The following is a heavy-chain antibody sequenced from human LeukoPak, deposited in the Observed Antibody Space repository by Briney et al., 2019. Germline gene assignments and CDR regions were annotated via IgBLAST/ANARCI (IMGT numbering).Heavy chain of an antibody. CDR3: ARALVLGYYYYYMDV. CDR1: GGSFSGYY. Sequence: SETLSLTCAVYGGSFSGYYWSWIRQPPGKGLEWIGEINHSGSTNYNPSLKSRVTISVDTSKNQFSLKLSSVTAADTAVYYCARALVLGYYYYYMDVWGKGTTVTVSS. V-gene: IGHV4-34*01. J-gene: IGHJ6*03. D-gene: IGHD5/OR15-5a*01. CDR2: INHSGST.